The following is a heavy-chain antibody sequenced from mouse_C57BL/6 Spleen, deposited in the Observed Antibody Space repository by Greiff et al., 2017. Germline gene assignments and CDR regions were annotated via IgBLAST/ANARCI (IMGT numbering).Heavy chain of an antibody. J-gene: IGHJ4*01. V-gene: IGHV1-59*01. Sequence: QVQLQQPGAELVRPGTSVKLSCKASGYTFTSYWMHWVKQRPGQGLEWIGVIDPSDSYTNYNQKFKGKATLTVDTSSSTAYMQLSSLTSEDSAVYYCARYWDYAMDYWGQGTSGTVSS. CDR3: ARYWDYAMDY. CDR2: IDPSDSYT. D-gene: IGHD4-1*01. CDR1: GYTFTSYW.